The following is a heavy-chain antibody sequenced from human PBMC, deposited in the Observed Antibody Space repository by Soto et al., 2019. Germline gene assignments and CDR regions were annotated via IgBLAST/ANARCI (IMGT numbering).Heavy chain of an antibody. D-gene: IGHD6-13*01. CDR2: IIPMFGTT. CDR1: GGTFSSHA. CDR3: ARAAIHGSSWYFWFDP. V-gene: IGHV1-69*13. Sequence: ASVKVSCKTSGGTFSSHAINWVRQAPGQGLEWMGGIIPMFGTTNYAQKFKGRVTISADEPTSTAYMELSSLRSEDAAVYYCARAAIHGSSWYFWFDPWGQGTLVTVSS. J-gene: IGHJ5*02.